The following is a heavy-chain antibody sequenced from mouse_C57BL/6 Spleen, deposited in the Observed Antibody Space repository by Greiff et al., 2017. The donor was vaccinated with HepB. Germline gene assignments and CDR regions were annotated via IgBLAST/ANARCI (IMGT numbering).Heavy chain of an antibody. CDR3: ARGWDYDY. CDR2: ISYDGSN. CDR1: GYSITSGYY. J-gene: IGHJ2*01. D-gene: IGHD3-3*01. Sequence: ESGPGLVKPSQSLSLTCSVTGYSITSGYYWNWIRQFPGNKLAWMGYISYDGSNNYNPSLKNRISITRDTSKNQFFLKLNSVTTEDTATYYCARGWDYDYWGQGTTLTVSS. V-gene: IGHV3-6*01.